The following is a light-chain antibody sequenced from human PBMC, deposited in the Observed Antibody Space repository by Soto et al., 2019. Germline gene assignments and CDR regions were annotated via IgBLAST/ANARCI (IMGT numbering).Light chain of an antibody. CDR3: SSYSSTSKRI. Sequence: QSVLTQPASVSGSPGQAITISCTGTSIDVGGYNYVSWYQQHPGKAPKLMIYEVSYRPSAVSNRFSGSQSANTASLTISGLQAEDDADYYCSSYSSTSKRIFGRGTKVTV. CDR2: EVS. CDR1: SIDVGGYNY. V-gene: IGLV2-14*01. J-gene: IGLJ1*01.